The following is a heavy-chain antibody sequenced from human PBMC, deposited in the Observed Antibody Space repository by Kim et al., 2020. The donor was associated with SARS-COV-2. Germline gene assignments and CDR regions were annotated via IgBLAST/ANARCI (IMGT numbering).Heavy chain of an antibody. D-gene: IGHD1-26*01. J-gene: IGHJ4*02. CDR3: ARDKGGSYYDY. V-gene: IGHV4-31*02. Sequence: YYNPSLKSRVTISVDTSKNQFSLKLSSVTAADTAVYYCARDKGGSYYDYWGQGTLVTVSS.